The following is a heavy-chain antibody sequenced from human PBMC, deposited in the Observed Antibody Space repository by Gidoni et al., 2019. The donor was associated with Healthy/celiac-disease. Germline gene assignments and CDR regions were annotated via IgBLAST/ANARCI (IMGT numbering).Heavy chain of an antibody. J-gene: IGHJ6*02. D-gene: IGHD3-22*01. Sequence: QVQLQESGPGLVKPSQTLSLTCTVSGVSISSGGYYWSWIRQHPGKGLEWIGYIYYSGSTYYNPSLKSRVTISVDTSKNQFSLKLSSVTAADTAVYYCARGSSSGYSLVAYYYYYYGMDVWGQGTTVTVSS. CDR2: IYYSGST. CDR3: ARGSSSGYSLVAYYYYYYGMDV. CDR1: GVSISSGGYY. V-gene: IGHV4-31*03.